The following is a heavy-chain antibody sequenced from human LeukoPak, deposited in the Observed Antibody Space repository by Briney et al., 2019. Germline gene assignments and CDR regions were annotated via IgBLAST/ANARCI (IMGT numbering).Heavy chain of an antibody. V-gene: IGHV3-11*04. D-gene: IGHD5-24*01. CDR3: ARGRRDGYNAPFDY. J-gene: IGHJ4*02. Sequence: PGGSLRLSCAASGFTFSDYYMSWIRQAPGKGLEWVSYISSSRSTIYYADSVKGRFTISRDNAKNSLYLQMNSLRAEDTAVYYCARGRRDGYNAPFDYWGQGTLVTVSS. CDR2: ISSSRSTI. CDR1: GFTFSDYY.